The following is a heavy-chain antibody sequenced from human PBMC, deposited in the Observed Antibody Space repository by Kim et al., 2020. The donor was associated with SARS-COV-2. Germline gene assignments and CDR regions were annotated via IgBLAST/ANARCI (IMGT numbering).Heavy chain of an antibody. V-gene: IGHV4-39*02. Sequence: SETLSLTCTVSGCSISTDSYSWGWLRQPPGKGLEWIGSIYYSGSTYYNPSLKSRVTISVDTSKNQFSLKLSSVTAADTAVYYCARDYKRITMFGVDTYGMDVWGHGTTGSVSS. CDR1: GCSISTDSYS. CDR2: IYYSGST. CDR3: ARDYKRITMFGVDTYGMDV. D-gene: IGHD3-3*01. J-gene: IGHJ6*02.